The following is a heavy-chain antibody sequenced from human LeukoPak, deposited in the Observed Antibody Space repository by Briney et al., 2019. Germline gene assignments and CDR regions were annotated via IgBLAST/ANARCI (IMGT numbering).Heavy chain of an antibody. V-gene: IGHV4-59*01. J-gene: IGHJ3*02. CDR1: GGSISSYY. D-gene: IGHD3-22*01. CDR3: AREIRLDYYDSSGYYYRDAFDI. CDR2: IYYSGST. Sequence: KPWETLSLTCTVSGGSISSYYWSWIRQPPGKGLEWIGYIYYSGSTNYNPSLKSRVTISVDTSKNQFSLKLSSVTAADTAVYYCAREIRLDYYDSSGYYYRDAFDIWGQGTMVTVSS.